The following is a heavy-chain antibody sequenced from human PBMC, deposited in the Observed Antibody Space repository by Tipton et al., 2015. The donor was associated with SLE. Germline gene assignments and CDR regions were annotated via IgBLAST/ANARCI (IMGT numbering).Heavy chain of an antibody. J-gene: IGHJ1*01. D-gene: IGHD4-23*01. CDR2: IYYSGST. V-gene: IGHV4-59*08. CDR3: ARHSGGNAAEYFQY. CDR1: GGSFSGDY. Sequence: TLSLTCAVYGGSFSGDYWSWIRQPPEKGLEWIGYIYYSGSTNYNPSLKSRVTISVDTSKNQFSLKLSSVTAADTAVYYCARHSGGNAAEYFQYWGQGTLVTVSS.